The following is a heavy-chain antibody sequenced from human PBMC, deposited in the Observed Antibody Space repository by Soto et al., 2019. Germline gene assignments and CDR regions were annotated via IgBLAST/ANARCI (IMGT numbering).Heavy chain of an antibody. CDR3: TTDGLLGRGGPRRRKIVGATSFDY. D-gene: IGHD1-26*01. CDR1: GFTFSNAW. V-gene: IGHV3-15*07. Sequence: GGSLRLSCAASGFTFSNAWMNWVRQAPGKGLEWVGRIKSKTDGGTTDYAAPVKGRFTISRDDSKNTRYLQMNSLKTEDTAVYYCTTDGLLGRGGPRRRKIVGATSFDYWGQGTLVTVSS. J-gene: IGHJ4*02. CDR2: IKSKTDGGTT.